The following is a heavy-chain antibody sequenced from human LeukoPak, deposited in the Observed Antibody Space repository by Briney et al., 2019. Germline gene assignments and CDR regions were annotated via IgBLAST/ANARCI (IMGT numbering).Heavy chain of an antibody. CDR2: IDPSDSYT. D-gene: IGHD3-10*01. V-gene: IGHV5-10-1*01. CDR1: GYSFTSYW. J-gene: IGHJ3*02. Sequence: GESLRISCKGAGYSFTSYWNSWVRQMPGKGLEWRGRIDPSDSYTNYSPSFQGHVTISADKSISTAYLQWSSLKASDTAMYYCASPLFGEFGAFDIWGQGTMVTVSS. CDR3: ASPLFGEFGAFDI.